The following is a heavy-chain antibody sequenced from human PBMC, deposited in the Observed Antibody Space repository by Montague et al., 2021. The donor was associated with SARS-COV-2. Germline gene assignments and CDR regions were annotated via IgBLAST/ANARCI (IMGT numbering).Heavy chain of an antibody. CDR2: IYGSGST. J-gene: IGHJ6*02. V-gene: IGHV4-61*02. Sequence: TLSLSCTVSGGSIRSGSYYWSWIRQPAGKGLEWIGRIYGSGSTNYNPSLKSRVTMSVDTSKNQFSLKVSSVTAADTAVYYRARDYGDYSYYYGLDVWGQGTTVTVSS. D-gene: IGHD4-17*01. CDR3: ARDYGDYSYYYGLDV. CDR1: GGSIRSGSYY.